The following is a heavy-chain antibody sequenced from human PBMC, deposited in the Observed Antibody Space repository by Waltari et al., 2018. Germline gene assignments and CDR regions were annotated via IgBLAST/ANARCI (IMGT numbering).Heavy chain of an antibody. CDR3: ARELRDSSGYYYDY. Sequence: EVQLVESGGGLIQPGGSLRLSCAASGFTVSSNYMSWVRQAPGKGLEWVSVIYSGGSTYYADSVKGRFTISRDNSKNTLYLQMNSLRAEDTAVYYCARELRDSSGYYYDYWGQGTLVIVSS. CDR2: IYSGGST. CDR1: GFTVSSNY. V-gene: IGHV3-53*01. J-gene: IGHJ4*02. D-gene: IGHD3-22*01.